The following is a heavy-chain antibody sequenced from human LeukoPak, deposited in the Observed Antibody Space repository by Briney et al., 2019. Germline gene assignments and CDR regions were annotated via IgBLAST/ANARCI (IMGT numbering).Heavy chain of an antibody. CDR1: GGSISSSSYY. J-gene: IGHJ4*02. V-gene: IGHV4-61*01. Sequence: SETLSLTCTVSGGSISSSSYYWSWIRQPPGKGLEWIGYIYYSGSTNYNPSLKSRVTISVDTSKNQVSLKLSSVTAADTAVYHCARGLNWFAYWGQGTLVTVSS. D-gene: IGHD3-9*01. CDR2: IYYSGST. CDR3: ARGLNWFAY.